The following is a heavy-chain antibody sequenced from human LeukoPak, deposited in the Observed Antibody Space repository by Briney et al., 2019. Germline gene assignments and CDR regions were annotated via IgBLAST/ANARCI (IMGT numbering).Heavy chain of an antibody. CDR3: ARDHSSTSGLDY. D-gene: IGHD6-6*01. CDR2: IKQDGSAK. CDR1: GFTLSSYW. Sequence: GGSLRLSCAATGFTLSSYWMSWVRQAPGKGLEWVANIKQDGSAKYYVDSVKGRFTISRDNAKNSLYLQMNSLRAEDAAVYYCARDHSSTSGLDYWGQGTLVTVSS. J-gene: IGHJ4*02. V-gene: IGHV3-7*01.